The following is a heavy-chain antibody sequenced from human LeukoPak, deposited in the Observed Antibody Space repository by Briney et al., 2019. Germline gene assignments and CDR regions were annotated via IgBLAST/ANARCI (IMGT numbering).Heavy chain of an antibody. CDR3: ARGGIAVAAPYFDY. CDR1: GFTFSSYS. D-gene: IGHD6-19*01. J-gene: IGHJ4*02. Sequence: GGSLRLSCAASGFTFSSYSMNWVRQAPGKGLEWVSSISSSSSYIYYADSVKGRFTISRDNAKNSLYLQMNSLRAEDTAVYYCARGGIAVAAPYFDYWGQGTLVTVSS. CDR2: ISSSSSYI. V-gene: IGHV3-21*01.